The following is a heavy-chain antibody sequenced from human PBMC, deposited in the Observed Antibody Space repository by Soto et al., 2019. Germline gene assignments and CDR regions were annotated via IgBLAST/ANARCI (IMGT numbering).Heavy chain of an antibody. D-gene: IGHD3-3*02. CDR2: IYYSGST. J-gene: IGHJ5*02. V-gene: IGHV4-59*08. CDR3: AYCRERHFWSRLPGFDP. Sequence: PSETLSLACTVSGGSISSYYWSWIRQPPGKGLEWIGYIYYSGSTNYYPSLKSRVTISVDTSKNQFSLKLSSVTAADTAVYYCAYCRERHFWSRLPGFDPWGQGTLVTVSS. CDR1: GGSISSYY.